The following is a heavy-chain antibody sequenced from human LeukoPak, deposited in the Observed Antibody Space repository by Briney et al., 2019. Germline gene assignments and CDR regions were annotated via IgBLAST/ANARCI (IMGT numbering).Heavy chain of an antibody. CDR2: ISGGGDIT. J-gene: IGHJ4*02. V-gene: IGHV3-23*01. CDR3: VREDTPATANY. CDR1: GFTFANHA. Sequence: GGSLRLSCAASGFTFANHAMSWVRQTAGKGLEWVSAISGGGDITYYADSVKGRFTISRDNSKDTLFLQMHSLRPGDTAVYYCVREDTPATANYWGQGTLVTISS. D-gene: IGHD2-21*02.